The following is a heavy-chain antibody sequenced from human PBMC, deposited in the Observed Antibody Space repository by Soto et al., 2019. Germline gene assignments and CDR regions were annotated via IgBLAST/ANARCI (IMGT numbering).Heavy chain of an antibody. CDR3: ARGTWNFYYFDY. J-gene: IGHJ4*02. V-gene: IGHV3-74*01. CDR1: GFTFRNYW. Sequence: PGGSLRLSCAASGFTFRNYWIHWVRQVPGKGLVWVSRINVDGRSTNYADSVKGRLTISRDNAKNTLYLQMTSLRAEDTAVYYCARGTWNFYYFDYWGLGTLVTVSS. CDR2: INVDGRST. D-gene: IGHD1-1*01.